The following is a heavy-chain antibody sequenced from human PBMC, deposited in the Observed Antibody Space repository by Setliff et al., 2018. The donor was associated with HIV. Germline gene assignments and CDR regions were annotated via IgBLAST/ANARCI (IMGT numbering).Heavy chain of an antibody. D-gene: IGHD3-10*01. Sequence: ASVKVSCKASGYFSPTYGITWVRQAPGQRLEWIGWIRASDDKRDYSQKFQGRVTVARDTSASTAYVELSSLRSEDTAVYYCARDQNYGSGSYYTNNASDIWGQGTMVTV. V-gene: IGHV1-18*01. CDR1: GYFSPTYG. CDR3: ARDQNYGSGSYYTNNASDI. CDR2: IRASDDKR. J-gene: IGHJ3*02.